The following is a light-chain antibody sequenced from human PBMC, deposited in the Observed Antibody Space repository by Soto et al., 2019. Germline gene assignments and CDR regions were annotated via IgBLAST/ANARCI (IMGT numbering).Light chain of an antibody. CDR2: DAV. J-gene: IGKJ2*01. Sequence: EIVLTQSPATLSLSPGERATLSCRASQNVNSSSLTWYQQKPSQARRLLLYDAVSRATDIPDKFSGSGSGTDITLTISRLEPEDFAVYYCQHFGSSPPKFTFGLGTKLEIK. CDR1: QNVNSSS. CDR3: QHFGSSPPKFT. V-gene: IGKV3-20*01.